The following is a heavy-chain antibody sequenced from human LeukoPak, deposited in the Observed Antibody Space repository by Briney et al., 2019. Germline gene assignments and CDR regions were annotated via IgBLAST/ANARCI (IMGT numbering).Heavy chain of an antibody. V-gene: IGHV3-48*01. Sequence: GGTLRLSCAASGFTFSSYSMNWVRQAPGKGLEWVSYISSRSSTIYYADSVKGRFTISRDNAKNPLYLQMNSLRAEDTAVYYCARDGYYYGSGSYYKVDFDYWGQGTLVTVSS. CDR2: ISSRSSTI. D-gene: IGHD3-10*01. CDR1: GFTFSSYS. J-gene: IGHJ4*02. CDR3: ARDGYYYGSGSYYKVDFDY.